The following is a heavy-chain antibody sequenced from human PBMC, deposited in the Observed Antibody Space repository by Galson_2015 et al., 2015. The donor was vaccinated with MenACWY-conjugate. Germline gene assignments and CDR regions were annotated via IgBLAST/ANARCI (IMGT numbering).Heavy chain of an antibody. D-gene: IGHD5-12*01. CDR3: ASQTWMGYFDY. J-gene: IGHJ4*02. CDR1: GFTFSNYW. CDR2: IKQDGSEK. V-gene: IGHV3-7*03. Sequence: SLRLSCAASGFTFSNYWMSWVRQAPGKGLEWVANIKQDGSEKYYVDSVKGRFTISRDNAKNSLYLQMNSLRAEDTAMYYCASQTWMGYFDYWGQGILLTVSS.